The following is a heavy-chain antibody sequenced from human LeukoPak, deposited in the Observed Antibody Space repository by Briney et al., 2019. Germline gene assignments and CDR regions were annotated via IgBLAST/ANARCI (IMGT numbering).Heavy chain of an antibody. CDR1: GFTFSIFP. V-gene: IGHV3-30*04. CDR2: ISSGSEK. Sequence: GRSLRLSREASGFTFSIFPMHWVRQAPGKGLEWVALISSGSEKYYADSVKGRFTISRDNSKNMLYLQMNSLRADDTAVYYCARDLELSAVYYFDSWGQGTLVIVSS. CDR3: ARDLELSAVYYFDS. D-gene: IGHD3-3*01. J-gene: IGHJ4*02.